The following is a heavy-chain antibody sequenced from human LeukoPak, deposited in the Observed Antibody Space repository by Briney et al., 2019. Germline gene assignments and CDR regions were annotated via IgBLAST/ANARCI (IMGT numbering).Heavy chain of an antibody. J-gene: IGHJ4*02. Sequence: SETLSLTCAVYGGSFSGYYWSWIRQPPGKGLEWIGEINLSGSTNYNPSLKSRVTISVDTSKNQFSLKLSSVTAADTAVYYCAIDTRGYSGYDYDYWGQGTLVTVSS. CDR3: AIDTRGYSGYDYDY. CDR1: GGSFSGYY. D-gene: IGHD5-12*01. CDR2: INLSGST. V-gene: IGHV4-34*01.